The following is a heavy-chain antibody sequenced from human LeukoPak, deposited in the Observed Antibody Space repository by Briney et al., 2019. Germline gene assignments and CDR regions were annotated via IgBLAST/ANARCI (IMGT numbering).Heavy chain of an antibody. Sequence: PGGSLRLSCAASGFTFSSYGMHWVRQAPGKGLEWVAVISYDGSNKYYADSVKGRFTISRDSSKNTLYLQMDSLRAEDTAVYYCAKGGSFYYDTSGYLYWGQGTLVTVSS. CDR2: ISYDGSNK. V-gene: IGHV3-30*18. D-gene: IGHD3-22*01. CDR3: AKGGSFYYDTSGYLY. J-gene: IGHJ4*02. CDR1: GFTFSSYG.